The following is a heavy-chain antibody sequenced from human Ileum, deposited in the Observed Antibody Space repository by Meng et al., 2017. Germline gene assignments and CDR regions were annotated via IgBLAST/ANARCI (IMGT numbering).Heavy chain of an antibody. Sequence: ASVKVSCKASGYTLTSQVMSWVRQAPGQGPEWMGWINTKSGNPTYAQGFKGRFVFSLDTSVSTAYLQISDLKTEDSAVYYCGKGGQIDSWGQGTLVTVSS. CDR2: INTKSGNP. CDR3: GKGGQIDS. CDR1: GYTLTSQV. V-gene: IGHV7-4-1*02. J-gene: IGHJ4*02.